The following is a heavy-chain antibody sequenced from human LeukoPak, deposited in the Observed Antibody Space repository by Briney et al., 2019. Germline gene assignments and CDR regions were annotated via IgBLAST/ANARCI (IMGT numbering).Heavy chain of an antibody. D-gene: IGHD3-10*01. CDR3: ARDDPGSIDY. CDR1: GFTFSSYA. Sequence: GGSLRLSCAASGFTFSSYAMHWVRQAPGKGLEWVAVISYDGSNKYYADSVKGRFTISRDNSKNTLYLQMNSLRAEDTAVYYCARDDPGSIDYWGQGTLVTVSS. J-gene: IGHJ4*02. CDR2: ISYDGSNK. V-gene: IGHV3-30-3*01.